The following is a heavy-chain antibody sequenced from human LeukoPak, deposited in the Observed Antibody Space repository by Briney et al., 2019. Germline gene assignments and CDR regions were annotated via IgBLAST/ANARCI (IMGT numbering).Heavy chain of an antibody. J-gene: IGHJ4*02. CDR3: ARGTGASFDY. CDR2: IYHSGST. CDR1: GGSISSGGYS. D-gene: IGHD4/OR15-4a*01. V-gene: IGHV4-30-2*01. Sequence: PSQTLSLTCAVSGGSISSGGYSWSWIRQPPGKGLEWIGYIYHSGSTYYNPSLKSRVTISVDRSKNQFSLKLSSVTAADTAVYYCARGTGASFDYWGQGTLVTVSS.